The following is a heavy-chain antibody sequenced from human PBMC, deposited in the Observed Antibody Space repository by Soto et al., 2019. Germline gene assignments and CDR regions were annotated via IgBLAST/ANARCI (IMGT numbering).Heavy chain of an antibody. J-gene: IGHJ4*02. CDR3: ANFRSCSSSTCLDY. CDR2: INGRSNYI. Sequence: GGSLRLTWAPSGVAFSEYRLSWVRKAPGKGLEWVSSINGRSNYIYYAYSVKGRFTISRDNAINSLYLQMNSLRPDDTAVYYCANFRSCSSSTCLDYWGRGTLVTVSS. V-gene: IGHV3-21*06. D-gene: IGHD2-15*01. CDR1: GVAFSEYR.